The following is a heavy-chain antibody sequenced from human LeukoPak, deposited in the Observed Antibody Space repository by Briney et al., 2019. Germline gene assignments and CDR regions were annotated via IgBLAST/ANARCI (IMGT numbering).Heavy chain of an antibody. Sequence: GSLRLSCAASGFTFSSYWMSWIRQPAGKGLEWIGRISSSGGTNYNPSLKSRVTISVDTSKNQFSLKLSSVTAADTAVYFCARGPYSYDSSGAFDIWGQGTMVTVSS. D-gene: IGHD3-22*01. CDR1: GFTFSSYW. CDR3: ARGPYSYDSSGAFDI. CDR2: ISSSGGT. J-gene: IGHJ3*02. V-gene: IGHV4-4*07.